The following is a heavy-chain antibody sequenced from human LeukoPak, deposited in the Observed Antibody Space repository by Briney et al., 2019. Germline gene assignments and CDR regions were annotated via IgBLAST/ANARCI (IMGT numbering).Heavy chain of an antibody. V-gene: IGHV3-53*01. CDR2: IHSGGST. CDR3: TRDGIGPHDF. J-gene: IGHJ4*02. Sequence: GGSLRLSCAASGLTVISSYMHWVRQAPGKGLEWVSLIHSGGSTYYAGSVKGRFTISRDNSKNTLYLQMNSLRVEDTAVYYCTRDGIGPHDFWGQGTLVTVSS. CDR1: GLTVISSY.